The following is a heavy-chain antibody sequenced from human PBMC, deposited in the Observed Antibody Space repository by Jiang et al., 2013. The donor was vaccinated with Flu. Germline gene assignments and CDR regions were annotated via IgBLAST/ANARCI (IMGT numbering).Heavy chain of an antibody. CDR1: GGSISSGDYY. CDR2: IYYSGST. J-gene: IGHJ4*02. Sequence: GSGLVKPSQTLSLTCTVSGGSISSGDYYWSWIRQPPGKGLEWIGYIYYSGSTYYNPSLKSRVTISVDTSKNQFSLKLSSVTAADTAVYYCARNSGSYGEAQDYWGQGTLVTVSS. CDR3: ARNSGSYGEAQDY. D-gene: IGHD1-26*01. V-gene: IGHV4-30-4*01.